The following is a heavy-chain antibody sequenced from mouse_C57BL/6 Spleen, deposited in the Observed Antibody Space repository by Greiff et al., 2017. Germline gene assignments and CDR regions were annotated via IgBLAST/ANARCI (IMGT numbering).Heavy chain of an antibody. CDR2: INPNNGGT. Sequence: EVQLQQSGPELVKPGASVKMSCKASGYTFTDYNMHWVKQSHGKSLEWIGYINPNNGGTSYNQKVKGKATLTVNKSSSTAYMELRSLTSEDSAVYYCARAGYGSSRFAYWGQGTLVTVSA. CDR1: GYTFTDYN. J-gene: IGHJ3*01. D-gene: IGHD1-1*01. CDR3: ARAGYGSSRFAY. V-gene: IGHV1-22*01.